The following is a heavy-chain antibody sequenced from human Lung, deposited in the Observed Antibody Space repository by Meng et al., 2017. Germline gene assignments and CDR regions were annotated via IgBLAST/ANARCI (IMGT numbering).Heavy chain of an antibody. D-gene: IGHD4-23*01. CDR2: ISGSGGST. CDR3: AKDYGRNYGGYSPEGYFDL. Sequence: GESLKISCAASGFTFSSYAMSWVRQAPGKGLEWVSAISGSGGSTYYADSVKGRFTISRDNSKNKLYLQMNSLRAEDTAVYDCAKDYGRNYGGYSPEGYFDLWGRGTLVNVSS. CDR1: GFTFSSYA. V-gene: IGHV3-23*01. J-gene: IGHJ2*01.